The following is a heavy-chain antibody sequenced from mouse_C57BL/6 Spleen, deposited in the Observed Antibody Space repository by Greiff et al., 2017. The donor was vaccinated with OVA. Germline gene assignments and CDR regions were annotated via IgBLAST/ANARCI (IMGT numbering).Heavy chain of an antibody. CDR2: IDPETGGP. D-gene: IGHD1-1*01. V-gene: IGHV1-15*01. CDR1: GYTFTDYE. J-gene: IGHJ2*01. CDR3: RGYYGSRGFDY. Sequence: VQLQQSGAELVRPGASVTLSCKASGYTFTDYEMHWVKQTPVHGLEWIGAIDPETGGPAYNQKFKGKAILTADKSSSTAYMELRSLTSEDSAVYYYRGYYGSRGFDYWGQGTTLTVSS.